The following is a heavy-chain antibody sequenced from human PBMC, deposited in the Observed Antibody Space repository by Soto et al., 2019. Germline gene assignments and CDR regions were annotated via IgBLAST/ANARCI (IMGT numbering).Heavy chain of an antibody. Sequence: PWGSLRLSCAASGFTFTSYAIHFVRQSPCKGLEWVAVISFDGSNKYYAASVKGRFTISRDNSKNTLYMQMTSLRPEDTAVYYCARLEDYYDSSGFPDYWGQGTLVTVSS. CDR3: ARLEDYYDSSGFPDY. D-gene: IGHD3-22*01. J-gene: IGHJ4*02. CDR2: ISFDGSNK. V-gene: IGHV3-30*04. CDR1: GFTFTSYA.